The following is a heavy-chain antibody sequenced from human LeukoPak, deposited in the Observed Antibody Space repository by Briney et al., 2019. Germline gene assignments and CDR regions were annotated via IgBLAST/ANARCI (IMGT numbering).Heavy chain of an antibody. Sequence: ASVKDSCKASGYTFTGYYMHWVRQAPGQGLEWMGWINPNSGGTNYAQKFQGRVTMTRDTSISTAYMELSRLRSDDTAVYYCARGSIAAAGYDYWGQGTLVTVSS. D-gene: IGHD6-13*01. J-gene: IGHJ4*02. CDR1: GYTFTGYY. CDR3: ARGSIAAAGYDY. V-gene: IGHV1-2*02. CDR2: INPNSGGT.